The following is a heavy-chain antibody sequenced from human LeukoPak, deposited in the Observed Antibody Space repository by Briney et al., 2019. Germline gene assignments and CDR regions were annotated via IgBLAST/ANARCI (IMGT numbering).Heavy chain of an antibody. D-gene: IGHD3-3*01. CDR1: GYSFTSYW. Sequence: ESLKISCKGSGYSFTSYWIGWVRQMPGKGLEWMGIIYPGDSDTRYSPSFQGQVTISADKSISTAYLQWSSLKASDTAMYYCARQNYDFWSGYSPDAFDIWGQGTMVTVSS. CDR2: IYPGDSDT. V-gene: IGHV5-51*01. CDR3: ARQNYDFWSGYSPDAFDI. J-gene: IGHJ3*02.